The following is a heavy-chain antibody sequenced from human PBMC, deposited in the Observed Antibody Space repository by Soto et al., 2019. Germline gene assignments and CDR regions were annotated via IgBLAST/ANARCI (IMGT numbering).Heavy chain of an antibody. J-gene: IGHJ5*02. CDR2: IYYSGST. Sequence: SETLSLTCTVSGGSISSYYWSWIRQPPGKGLEWIGYIYYSGSTNYNPSLKSRVTISVDTSKNQFSLKLSSVTAADTAVYYCAREYSSRLNWFDPWGQGTLVTVSS. CDR1: GGSISSYY. CDR3: AREYSSRLNWFDP. D-gene: IGHD6-13*01. V-gene: IGHV4-59*01.